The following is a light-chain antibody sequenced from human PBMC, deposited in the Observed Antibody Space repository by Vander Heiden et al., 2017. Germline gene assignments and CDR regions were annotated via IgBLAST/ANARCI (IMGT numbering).Light chain of an antibody. CDR2: AAS. V-gene: IGKV1-17*01. Sequence: DIQMTQSPSSLSASVGDRVTITCRASQGIRNDLAWYQQKPGKAPTRLIYAASSLQSGVPSRFSGSGSGTEFTLTISSLQPEDFATYYRRHHNSYPLAFGGGTKVEIK. CDR1: QGIRND. J-gene: IGKJ4*01. CDR3: RHHNSYPLA.